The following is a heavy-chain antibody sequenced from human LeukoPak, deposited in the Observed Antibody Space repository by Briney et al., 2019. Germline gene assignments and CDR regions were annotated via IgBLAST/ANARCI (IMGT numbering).Heavy chain of an antibody. J-gene: IGHJ3*02. Sequence: GGSLRLSCAASGFTFSSYGMHWVRQAPGKGLEWVAVISYDGSNKYYADSVKGRFTISRDNSKNTLYLQMNSLRAEDTAVYYCAKEPIAYYYDSSPGGSAFDIWGQGTMVTVSS. D-gene: IGHD3-22*01. CDR3: AKEPIAYYYDSSPGGSAFDI. CDR2: ISYDGSNK. V-gene: IGHV3-30*18. CDR1: GFTFSSYG.